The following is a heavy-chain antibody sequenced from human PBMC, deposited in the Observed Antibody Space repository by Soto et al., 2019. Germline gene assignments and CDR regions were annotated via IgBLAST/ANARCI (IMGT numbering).Heavy chain of an antibody. J-gene: IGHJ4*02. D-gene: IGHD3-22*01. CDR1: GGSISGSY. CDR3: ARGVDYYDSSGFSPYLDH. CDR2: LHYSGST. Sequence: ASETLSLTCTVSGGSISGSYWYWIRQPPGEGLGWIGNLHYSGSTNYNPSLKSRVSIFLDMSKNQISLKLVSLTAADTAVYYCARGVDYYDSSGFSPYLDHWGQGTLVTVSS. V-gene: IGHV4-59*01.